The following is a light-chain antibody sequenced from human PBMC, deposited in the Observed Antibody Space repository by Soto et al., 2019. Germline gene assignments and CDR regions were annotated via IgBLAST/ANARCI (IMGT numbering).Light chain of an antibody. V-gene: IGKV3-15*01. CDR3: QQYSTWPPRYT. CDR2: RAS. J-gene: IGKJ2*01. CDR1: QSVSSY. Sequence: EIVMTQSPATLSVPPGGRATLSCRASQSVSSYLAWYQQRPGQPPRLLIYRASTRATGIPARFSGSGSGTEFSLTISRLQSEDFAVYYCQQYSTWPPRYTFGQGTKLEI.